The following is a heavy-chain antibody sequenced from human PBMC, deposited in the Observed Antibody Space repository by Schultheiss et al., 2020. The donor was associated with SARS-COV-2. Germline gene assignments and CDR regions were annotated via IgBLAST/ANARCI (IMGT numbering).Heavy chain of an antibody. J-gene: IGHJ4*02. CDR3: ARHVHPYDFWSGRSYYFDY. V-gene: IGHV5-51*01. CDR1: GYSFTSYW. CDR2: IYPGDSDT. Sequence: ESLKISCKGSGYSFTSYWIGWVRQMPGKGLEWMGIIYPGDSDTRYSPSFQGQVTISADKSISTAYLQWSSLKASDTAMYYCARHVHPYDFWSGRSYYFDYWGQGTLVTVSS. D-gene: IGHD3-3*01.